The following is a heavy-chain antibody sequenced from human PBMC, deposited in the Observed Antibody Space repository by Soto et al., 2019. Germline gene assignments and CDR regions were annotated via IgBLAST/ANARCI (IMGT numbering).Heavy chain of an antibody. Sequence: SETLSLTGTVSGDSRSTYYWSWIRQPAGERLEWIGRIHDTGRTNYNPSLKSRVTMSLDRSKNQFSLNLSSVAAADTAMYYCARATFFRKGYYDATDYYFFDYWGQGTLVTVSS. CDR1: GDSRSTYY. V-gene: IGHV4-4*07. CDR2: IHDTGRT. D-gene: IGHD3-22*01. J-gene: IGHJ4*02. CDR3: ARATFFRKGYYDATDYYFFDY.